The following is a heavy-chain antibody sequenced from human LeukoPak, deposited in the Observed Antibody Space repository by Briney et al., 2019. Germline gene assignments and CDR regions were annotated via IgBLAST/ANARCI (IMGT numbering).Heavy chain of an antibody. CDR3: ARYESSASFDP. Sequence: SETLSLTCTVSGGFISSFYWSWTRQSPGQGLEWIGYIYTSGSTNYNPSLKSRVTITVDTSKSQFSLKLSSVTAADTAVYYCARYESSASFDPWGQGTLVTVYS. D-gene: IGHD3-22*01. CDR2: IYTSGST. J-gene: IGHJ5*02. CDR1: GGFISSFY. V-gene: IGHV4-4*09.